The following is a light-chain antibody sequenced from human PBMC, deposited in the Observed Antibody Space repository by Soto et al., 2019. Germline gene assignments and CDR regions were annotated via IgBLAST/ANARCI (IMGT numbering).Light chain of an antibody. CDR1: QNLLYSANNKNY. Sequence: DIVMTQSPDSLAVSLGERATIHCKSSQNLLYSANNKNYLAWYQQKPGQPPKLLISWASNRESGVPDRFSVSGFGTDVTLPICSLQAEDVAVYYCQPCYNNPRTCGQGTKVEIK. J-gene: IGKJ1*01. CDR2: WAS. CDR3: QPCYNNPRT. V-gene: IGKV4-1*01.